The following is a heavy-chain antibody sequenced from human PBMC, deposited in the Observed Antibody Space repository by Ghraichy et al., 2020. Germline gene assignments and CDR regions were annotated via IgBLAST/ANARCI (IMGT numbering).Heavy chain of an antibody. CDR1: GYSISSGYY. Sequence: SETLSLTCGVSGYSISSGYYWGWIRQPPGKGLEWIGSIYHSGSTYYNPPLKSRVTISVDTSKNQFSLTLRSVTAADTAVYYCERQLYDSRGPFDYWGQGTLVTVSS. CDR3: ERQLYDSRGPFDY. J-gene: IGHJ4*02. V-gene: IGHV4-38-2*01. D-gene: IGHD3-22*01. CDR2: IYHSGST.